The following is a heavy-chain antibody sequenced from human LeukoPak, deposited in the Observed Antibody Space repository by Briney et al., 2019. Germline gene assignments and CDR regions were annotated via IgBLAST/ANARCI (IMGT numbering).Heavy chain of an antibody. CDR1: GFTFSSYA. J-gene: IGHJ2*01. CDR2: ISYDGSNK. CDR3: ARRTLTYGDWYFDL. V-gene: IGHV3-30-3*01. Sequence: GRSLRLSCAASGFTFSSYAMHWVRQAPGKGLEWVAVISYDGSNKYYADSVKGRFTISRDNSKNTLYLQMNSLRAEDTAVYYCARRTLTYGDWYFDLWGRGTLVTVSS. D-gene: IGHD3-16*01.